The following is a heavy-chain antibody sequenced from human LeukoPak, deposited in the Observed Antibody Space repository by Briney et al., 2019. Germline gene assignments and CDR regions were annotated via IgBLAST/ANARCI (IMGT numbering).Heavy chain of an antibody. CDR2: IDHTGST. D-gene: IGHD6-13*01. CDR1: GGSFSSYY. CDR3: ARGRVSSSSWSSTYYYYFYMDV. Sequence: SETLSLTCTVSGGSFSSYYWSWIRQPPGKGLEWIGYIDHTGSTNYNPSLNSRVTISRDTSKNHFSLELSSVTAADTAVYFCARGRVSSSSWSSTYYYYFYMDVWGKGTTVTVSS. V-gene: IGHV4-59*01. J-gene: IGHJ6*03.